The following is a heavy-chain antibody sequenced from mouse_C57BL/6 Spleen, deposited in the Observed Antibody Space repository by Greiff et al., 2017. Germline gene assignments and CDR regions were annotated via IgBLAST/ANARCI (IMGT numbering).Heavy chain of an antibody. V-gene: IGHV1-9*01. CDR3: ARYYDYGYYFDY. CDR1: GYTFTGYW. D-gene: IGHD2-4*01. Sequence: VKLMESGAELMKPGASVKLSCKATGYTFTGYWIEWVKQRPGHGLEWIGEILPGSGSTNYTEKFKGKATFTADTSSNTAYMQLSSLTTEDSAIYYCARYYDYGYYFDYWGQGTTLTVSS. J-gene: IGHJ2*01. CDR2: ILPGSGST.